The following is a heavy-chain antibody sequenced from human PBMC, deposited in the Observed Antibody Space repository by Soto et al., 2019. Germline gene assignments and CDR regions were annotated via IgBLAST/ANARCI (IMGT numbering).Heavy chain of an antibody. CDR1: GYSFTTYW. CDR2: IYPGDSDT. CDR3: TRGLGTAIVGDF. J-gene: IGHJ1*01. Sequence: RGESLKISCKGSGYSFTTYWIGWVRQMPGKGLEWMGLIYPGDSDTKYSPAFQGQVTISADKSLPTAFLQWSSLKASDSAVYYCTRGLGTAIVGDFWGQGNLVTVSS. D-gene: IGHD2-21*01. V-gene: IGHV5-51*01.